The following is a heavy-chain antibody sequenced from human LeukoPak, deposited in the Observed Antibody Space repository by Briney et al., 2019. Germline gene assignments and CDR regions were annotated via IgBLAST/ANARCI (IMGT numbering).Heavy chain of an antibody. CDR2: ISSSSSYI. V-gene: IGHV3-21*01. Sequence: GGSLRLSCAASGFTFSSYNMNWVRQAPGKGLEWVSSISSSSSYIYYADSVKGRFTISRDNAKNSLYLQMNSLRAEDTAVYYCARDGPRLKGLDYWGQGTLVTVSS. J-gene: IGHJ4*02. CDR1: GFTFSSYN. D-gene: IGHD6-19*01. CDR3: ARDGPRLKGLDY.